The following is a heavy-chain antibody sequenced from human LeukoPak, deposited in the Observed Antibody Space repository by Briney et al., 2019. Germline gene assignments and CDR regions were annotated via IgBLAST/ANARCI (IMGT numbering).Heavy chain of an antibody. J-gene: IGHJ4*02. Sequence: GGSLRLSCAVSGITLSNYGVSWVRQAPGKGLEWVAGVSGSGGATNYADSVKGRFTISRDNPKNTLYLQMNSLRVEDTAVYFCAKRGVVIRVILVGFHKEAYYFDSWGQGALVTVSS. D-gene: IGHD3-22*01. V-gene: IGHV3-23*01. CDR1: GITLSNYG. CDR3: AKRGVVIRVILVGFHKEAYYFDS. CDR2: VSGSGGAT.